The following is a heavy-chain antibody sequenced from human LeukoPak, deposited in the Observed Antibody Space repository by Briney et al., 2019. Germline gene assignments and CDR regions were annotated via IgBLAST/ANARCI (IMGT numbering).Heavy chain of an antibody. CDR3: AKRTYPNSGAFDC. CDR2: VSGSGGNT. CDR1: GFTFDIYA. V-gene: IGHV3-23*01. Sequence: GGSLRLSCAASGFTFDIYAMNWVRQGPGKGLEWVSGVSGSGGNTFYADSVKGRFTISRDNSKNTLYLQMNSLRAEDTAVYYCAKRTYPNSGAFDCWGQGTLVTVSS. D-gene: IGHD6-19*01. J-gene: IGHJ4*02.